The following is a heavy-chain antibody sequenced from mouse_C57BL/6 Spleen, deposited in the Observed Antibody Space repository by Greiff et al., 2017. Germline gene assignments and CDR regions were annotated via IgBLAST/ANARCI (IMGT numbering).Heavy chain of an antibody. CDR3: ASAQTYAMDY. CDR1: GYTFTDYY. Sequence: EVKLQQSGPELVKPGASVKISCKASGYTFTDYYMNWVKQSHGKSLEWIGDINPNNGGTSYNQKFKGKATLTVDKSSSTAYMELRSLTSEDSAVYYCASAQTYAMDYWGQGTSVTVSS. CDR2: INPNNGGT. J-gene: IGHJ4*01. D-gene: IGHD3-2*02. V-gene: IGHV1-26*01.